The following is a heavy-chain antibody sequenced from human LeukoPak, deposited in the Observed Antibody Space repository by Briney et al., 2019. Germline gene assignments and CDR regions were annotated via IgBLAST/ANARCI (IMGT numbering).Heavy chain of an antibody. CDR2: ISSSSYI. CDR3: ARAAEYYGGNSPYFDY. Sequence: PGGSLRLSCAASGFTFSSYSMNWVRQAPGKGLEWVSSISSSSYIYYADSVKGRFTISRDNAKNSLYLQMNSLRAEDTAVYYCARAAEYYGGNSPYFDYWGQGTLVTVSS. V-gene: IGHV3-21*01. D-gene: IGHD4-23*01. CDR1: GFTFSSYS. J-gene: IGHJ4*02.